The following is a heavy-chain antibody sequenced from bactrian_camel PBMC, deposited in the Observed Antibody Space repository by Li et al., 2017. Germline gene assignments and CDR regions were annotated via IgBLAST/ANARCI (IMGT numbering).Heavy chain of an antibody. J-gene: IGHJ4*01. D-gene: IGHD2*01. Sequence: VQLVESGGGSVQAGGSLKLSCAASGFPYGTYCMAWFRQAPGKEREAVAAIDGVDSTTYHAQVRGRFTISRDNANNTLYLQMNSLESDDSAVYYCIRGARPLELLPPQRGQGTQVTVS. V-gene: IGHV3S55*01. CDR2: IDGVDST. CDR3: IRGARPLELLPPQ. CDR1: GFPYGTYC.